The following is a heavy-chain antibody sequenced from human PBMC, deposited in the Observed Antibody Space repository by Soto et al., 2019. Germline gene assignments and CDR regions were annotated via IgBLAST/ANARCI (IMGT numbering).Heavy chain of an antibody. CDR2: IYHSGST. V-gene: IGHV4-4*02. Sequence: QVQLQESGPGLVKPSGTLSLTCAVSGGSISSSNWWSWVRQPPGKGLEWIGEIYHSGSTNYNPSLKSRVTISVDKSKHQFSLKPSSVTAADTAVYYCASAIANYYGSASPDYWGQGTLVTVSS. CDR3: ASAIANYYGSASPDY. J-gene: IGHJ4*02. CDR1: GGSISSSNW. D-gene: IGHD3-10*01.